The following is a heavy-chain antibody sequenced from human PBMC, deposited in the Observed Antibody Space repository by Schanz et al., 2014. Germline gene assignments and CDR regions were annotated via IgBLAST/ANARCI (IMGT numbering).Heavy chain of an antibody. Sequence: QVQLVQSGAEVKNPGASVKVSCKVSGYTLTDLSMHWVRQAPGKGLEWMGGFDPEDVETIYAQKFQGRVTMTEDTSTDTAYMELSSLRSEDTAVYYCATDHIAAAGSQYFYYYGMGVWGQGTTVTVSS. CDR2: FDPEDVET. CDR3: ATDHIAAAGSQYFYYYGMGV. J-gene: IGHJ6*02. D-gene: IGHD6-13*01. CDR1: GYTLTDLS. V-gene: IGHV1-24*01.